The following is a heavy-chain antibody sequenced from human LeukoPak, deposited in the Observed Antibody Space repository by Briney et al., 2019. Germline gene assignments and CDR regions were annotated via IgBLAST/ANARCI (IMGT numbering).Heavy chain of an antibody. D-gene: IGHD6-13*01. CDR1: GFTFSSYA. J-gene: IGHJ4*02. Sequence: AGGSLRLSCAASGFTFSSYAMTWVRQAPGKGLEWVSAIGSSGGTTYYADSVKGRFTISKDNSRNTLYLQMNSLRAEDTAIYFCAKSTGWYSSSWYLTDWGQGTLVTVS. CDR2: IGSSGGTT. V-gene: IGHV3-23*01. CDR3: AKSTGWYSSSWYLTD.